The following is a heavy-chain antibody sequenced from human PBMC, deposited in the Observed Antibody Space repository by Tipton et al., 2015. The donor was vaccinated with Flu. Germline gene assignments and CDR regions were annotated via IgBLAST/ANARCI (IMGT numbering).Heavy chain of an antibody. CDR2: IYYSGNT. D-gene: IGHD3-10*01. Sequence: GSLRLSCTVSGASINNYYWGWIRQPPGKGLEWIGYIYYSGNTNYNPSLKSRVTMSLDASKSHFSLKLSSVTAADTAMYYCSSYYIRAFDIWGQGTMVTVSS. CDR3: SSYYIRAFDI. CDR1: GASINNYY. J-gene: IGHJ3*02. V-gene: IGHV4-59*01.